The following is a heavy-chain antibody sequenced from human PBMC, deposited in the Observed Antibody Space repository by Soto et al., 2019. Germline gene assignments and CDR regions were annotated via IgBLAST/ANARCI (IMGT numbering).Heavy chain of an antibody. CDR3: AKPAAFWVTSYYYGMDV. Sequence: EVQLLESGGGLVQPGGSLRLSCAASGFTFSSYAMSWVRQAPGKGLEWVSAISGSGGSTYYADSVKGQFTISRDNSKNTLYLQMNSLRAEDTAVYYCAKPAAFWVTSYYYGMDVWGQGTTVTVSS. CDR2: ISGSGGST. J-gene: IGHJ6*02. CDR1: GFTFSSYA. V-gene: IGHV3-23*01. D-gene: IGHD2-15*01.